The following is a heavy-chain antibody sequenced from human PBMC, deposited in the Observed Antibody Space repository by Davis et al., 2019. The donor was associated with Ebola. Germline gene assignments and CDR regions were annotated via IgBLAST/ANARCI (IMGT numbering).Heavy chain of an antibody. Sequence: SETLSLTCAVYGGSFSGYYWSWIRQPPGKGLEWIGEINHSGSTNYNPSLKSRVTISVDTSKNQFSLKLSSMTAADTAVYYCARGQIVLVVYAKASGTRWFDPWGQGTLVTVSS. V-gene: IGHV4-34*01. CDR3: ARGQIVLVVYAKASGTRWFDP. J-gene: IGHJ5*02. CDR1: GGSFSGYY. CDR2: INHSGST. D-gene: IGHD2-8*02.